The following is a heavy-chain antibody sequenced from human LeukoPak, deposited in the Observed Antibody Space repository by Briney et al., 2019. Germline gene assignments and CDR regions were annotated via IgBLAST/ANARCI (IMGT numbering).Heavy chain of an antibody. Sequence: GGSLRLSCAASGFTFSSYAMSWVRQGPARGLEWVSSIRGNGEIFYADSVKGRFTLSSDSSRNTVYFQLNNLRVEDTAIYYCAKASWVSSTDAVRWGQGTLVTVSS. V-gene: IGHV3-23*01. CDR3: AKASWVSSTDAVR. D-gene: IGHD3-16*01. CDR2: IRGNGEI. CDR1: GFTFSSYA. J-gene: IGHJ4*02.